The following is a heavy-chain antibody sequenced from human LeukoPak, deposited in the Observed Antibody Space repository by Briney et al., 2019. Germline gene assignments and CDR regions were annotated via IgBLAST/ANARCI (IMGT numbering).Heavy chain of an antibody. CDR2: IIPIFGTA. Sequence: ASVKVSCKASGGTFSSYAISWVRQAPGQGLEWMGGIIPIFGTANYAQKFQGRVTITADESTSTAYMGLSSLRSEDKAVYYCASGEQHPYYYYGMDVWGQGTTVTVSS. V-gene: IGHV1-69*01. J-gene: IGHJ6*02. D-gene: IGHD6-13*01. CDR3: ASGEQHPYYYYGMDV. CDR1: GGTFSSYA.